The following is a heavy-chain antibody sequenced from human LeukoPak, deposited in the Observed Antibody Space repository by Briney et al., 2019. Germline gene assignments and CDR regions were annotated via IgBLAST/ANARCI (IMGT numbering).Heavy chain of an antibody. CDR3: ARSVPAMVAFDY. CDR2: ISDSGGHT. D-gene: IGHD5-18*01. V-gene: IGHV3-23*01. Sequence: GGSLRLSCAASGFTFGTYAMSWVRQAPGKGLEWVSAISDSGGHTYYADSVKGRFTISRDNSKNTVYLQMNSLRAEDTAVYYCARSVPAMVAFDYWGQGTLVTVSS. CDR1: GFTFGTYA. J-gene: IGHJ4*02.